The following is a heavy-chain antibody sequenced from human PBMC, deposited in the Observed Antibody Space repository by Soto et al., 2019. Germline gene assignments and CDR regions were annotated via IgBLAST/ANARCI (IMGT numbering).Heavy chain of an antibody. CDR2: ISNDGDDQ. V-gene: IGHV3-30*18. CDR1: GFTFNNYG. CDR3: AKEGIELWSAFDY. Sequence: QVQLVESGGGVVQPGRSLRLSCAASGFTFNNYGIYWVRQAPGKGLEWVAVISNDGDDQYYADSVKGRFTISRDNSRNTLYLQMNSLRPEDTAMYYCAKEGIELWSAFDYWGQGTLVTVSS. D-gene: IGHD3-10*01. J-gene: IGHJ4*02.